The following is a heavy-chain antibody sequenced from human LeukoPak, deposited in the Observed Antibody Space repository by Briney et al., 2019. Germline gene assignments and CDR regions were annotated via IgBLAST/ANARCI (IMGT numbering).Heavy chain of an antibody. D-gene: IGHD6-19*01. J-gene: IGHJ4*02. V-gene: IGHV4-39*01. Sequence: SETLSLTCTVSGGSISSYYWAWIRQPPGKGLEWIASIYYSGSTYYNPSLKSRVTISVDTSRNQFSLKLSSVTAADTAVYYCASLAVAGLSEGYWGQGTLVIVSS. CDR3: ASLAVAGLSEGY. CDR1: GGSISSYY. CDR2: IYYSGST.